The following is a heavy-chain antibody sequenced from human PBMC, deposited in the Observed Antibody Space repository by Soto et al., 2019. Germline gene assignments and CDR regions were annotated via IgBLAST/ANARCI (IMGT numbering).Heavy chain of an antibody. Sequence: QITLKESGSTLVRPTQTLTLTCTFSGFSLSTGGKGVGWIRQPPGKALEWLALIYWNDDERYSPSLKSRLTITKDTSKNQVVLTMTNMDPVDTATYYCAHRGYGDYPRDNWFDPWGQGTQVTVSS. J-gene: IGHJ5*02. CDR1: GFSLSTGGKG. V-gene: IGHV2-5*01. CDR3: AHRGYGDYPRDNWFDP. D-gene: IGHD4-17*01. CDR2: IYWNDDE.